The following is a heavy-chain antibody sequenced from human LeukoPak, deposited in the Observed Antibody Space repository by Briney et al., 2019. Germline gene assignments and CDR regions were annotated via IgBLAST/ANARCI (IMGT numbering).Heavy chain of an antibody. CDR1: GGSISSYY. Sequence: SETLSLTCTVSGGSISSYYWSWIRQPPGKGLEWIGYIYYSGSTNYNPSLKSRVTISVDTSKNQFSLKLSSVTAADTAVYYCARMPRWDGYDLDYWGQGTLVTVFS. J-gene: IGHJ4*02. CDR3: ARMPRWDGYDLDY. CDR2: IYYSGST. D-gene: IGHD5-12*01. V-gene: IGHV4-59*01.